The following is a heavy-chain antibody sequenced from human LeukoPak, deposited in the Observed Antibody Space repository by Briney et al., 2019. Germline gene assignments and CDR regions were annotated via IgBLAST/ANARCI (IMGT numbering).Heavy chain of an antibody. CDR1: GFTFISYG. CDR3: AKGSSWAD. CDR2: ISYDGSNK. V-gene: IGHV3-30*18. J-gene: IGHJ4*02. Sequence: GGSLRLSCAAPGFTFISYGMHWVRQAPGKGLEWVAVISYDGSNKYYADSVKGRFTISRDNSKNTLYLQMNSLRVEDTAVYYCAKGSSWADWGQGTLVTVSS. D-gene: IGHD6-13*01.